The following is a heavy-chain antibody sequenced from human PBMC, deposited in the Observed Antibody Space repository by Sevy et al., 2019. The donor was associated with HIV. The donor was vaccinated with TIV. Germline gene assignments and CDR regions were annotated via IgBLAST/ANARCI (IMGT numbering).Heavy chain of an antibody. Sequence: SQTLSLTCAISGDSVSSNSAAWNWIRQSPSRGLEWLGRTYYRSKWYNDYAVSVKSRITINPDTSKNQFSQQLNSVTPEDTAVYYCARDQEYYDYVWGSYRYLDYWGQGTLVTVSS. CDR2: TYYRSKWYN. CDR1: GDSVSSNSAA. V-gene: IGHV6-1*01. D-gene: IGHD3-16*02. CDR3: ARDQEYYDYVWGSYRYLDY. J-gene: IGHJ4*02.